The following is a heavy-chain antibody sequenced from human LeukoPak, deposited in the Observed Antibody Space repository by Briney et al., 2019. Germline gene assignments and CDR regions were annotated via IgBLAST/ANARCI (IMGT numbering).Heavy chain of an antibody. CDR1: GFTFSRYA. J-gene: IGHJ4*02. Sequence: GGSLRLSCAASGFTFSRYAMTWVRHAPGKGLEWVSTVNNFGDTTHYADSVKGRFTISRDNSGSTLYLQMNSLRADDPAEYFCVSQQPPRFFWGQGALVTVSS. V-gene: IGHV3-23*01. CDR3: VSQQPPRFF. D-gene: IGHD1/OR15-1a*01. CDR2: VNNFGDTT.